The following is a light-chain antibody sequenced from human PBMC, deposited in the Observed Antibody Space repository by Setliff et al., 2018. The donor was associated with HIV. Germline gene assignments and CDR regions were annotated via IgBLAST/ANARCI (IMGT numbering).Light chain of an antibody. CDR1: SSDVGGYNY. V-gene: IGLV2-14*01. Sequence: QSVLTQPASVSGSPGQSITISCTGTSSDVGGYNYVSWYQQHPGKAPKVILYQVSNRPSGISDRFSGSKSGNTASLTISGLQAEDEADYYCNSYASTSSLVFGTGTKVTVL. J-gene: IGLJ1*01. CDR3: NSYASTSSLV. CDR2: QVS.